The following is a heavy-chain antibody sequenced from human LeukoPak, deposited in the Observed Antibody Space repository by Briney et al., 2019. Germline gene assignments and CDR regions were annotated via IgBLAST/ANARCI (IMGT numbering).Heavy chain of an antibody. CDR1: GGSFSGYY. CDR3: ARGPIVVVPYGWFDP. CDR2: INHSGST. J-gene: IGHJ5*02. D-gene: IGHD2-2*01. V-gene: IGHV4-34*01. Sequence: PSETLSLTCAVYGGSFSGYYWSWIRQPPGKGLERIGEINHSGSTNYNPSLKSRVTISVDTSKNQFSLKLSSVTAADTAVYYCARGPIVVVPYGWFDPWGQGTLVTVSS.